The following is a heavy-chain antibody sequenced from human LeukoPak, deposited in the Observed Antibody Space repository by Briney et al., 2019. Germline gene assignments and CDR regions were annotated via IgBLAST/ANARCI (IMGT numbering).Heavy chain of an antibody. Sequence: GESLKISCQGSGYIFTSYWIGWVRQMPGKGLEWMGIIYPGDSDTRYSPSFQGQVTISADKSIGTAYLQWSSLKASDTAMYYCARSMAYYYFDYWGQGTLVTVSS. CDR1: GYIFTSYW. V-gene: IGHV5-51*01. D-gene: IGHD5-24*01. CDR3: ARSMAYYYFDY. J-gene: IGHJ4*02. CDR2: IYPGDSDT.